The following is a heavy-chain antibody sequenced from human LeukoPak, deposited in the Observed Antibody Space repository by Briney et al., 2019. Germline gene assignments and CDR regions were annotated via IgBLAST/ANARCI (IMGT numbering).Heavy chain of an antibody. Sequence: PSETLSLTCTVSGGSISSSSYYWGWIRQPPGKGLEWIGSIYYSGSTYYNPSLKSRVTISVDTSKNQFSLKLSSVTAADTAVYYCARGAPTGAAARRTHFDYWGQGTLVTVSS. D-gene: IGHD6-6*01. J-gene: IGHJ4*02. CDR2: IYYSGST. CDR3: ARGAPTGAAARRTHFDY. CDR1: GGSISSSSYY. V-gene: IGHV4-39*07.